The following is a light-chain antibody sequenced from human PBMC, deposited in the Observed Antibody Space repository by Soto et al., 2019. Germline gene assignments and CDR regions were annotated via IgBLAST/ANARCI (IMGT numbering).Light chain of an antibody. CDR1: QSVTGNY. CDR2: DAS. J-gene: IGKJ4*01. V-gene: IGKV3-11*01. Sequence: EIVLTQSPGTLSLSPGERATLSCRASQSVTGNYLAWYQQKPGQAPRLLIHDASNRATGIPARFSGSGSGTDFTLTISSLEPEDFAVYYCQQRSNWPRGLTFGGGTKVDIK. CDR3: QQRSNWPRGLT.